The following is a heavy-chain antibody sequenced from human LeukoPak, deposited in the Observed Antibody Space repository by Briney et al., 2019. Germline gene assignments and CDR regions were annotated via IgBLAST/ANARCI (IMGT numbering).Heavy chain of an antibody. CDR1: GIDVSSNY. CDR2: TYVSGNT. J-gene: IGHJ5*02. CDR3: AREVGA. Sequence: GGSLSLSCTVSGIDVSSNYISWVRRAPGKGLEWVSVTYVSGNTYYADSVKGRFIVSRDNSKNTLYLEMNSLRVEDTGVYYCAREVGAWGQGTLVTVSS. D-gene: IGHD1-26*01. V-gene: IGHV3-66*01.